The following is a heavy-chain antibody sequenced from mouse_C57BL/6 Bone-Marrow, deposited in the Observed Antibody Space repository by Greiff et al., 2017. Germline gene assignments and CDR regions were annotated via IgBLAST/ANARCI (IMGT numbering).Heavy chain of an antibody. CDR1: GYTFTSYW. V-gene: IGHV1-59*01. CDR2: IDPSASYT. CDR3: ARSLLRYYAMDY. Sequence: QVQLKQPGAELVRPGTSVKLSCKASGYTFTSYWMHWVKQRPGQGLEWIGVIDPSASYTNYNQKFKGKATLTVDTSSSTAYMQLSRLPSEDSAVYYCARSLLRYYAMDYWGQGTSVTVSS. D-gene: IGHD1-2*01. J-gene: IGHJ4*01.